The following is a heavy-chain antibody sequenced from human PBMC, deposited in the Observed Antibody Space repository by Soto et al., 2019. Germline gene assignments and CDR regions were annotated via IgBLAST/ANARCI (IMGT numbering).Heavy chain of an antibody. V-gene: IGHV4-59*08. CDR1: GGSISNYY. CDR3: AGHWGRLLSHPAFDI. D-gene: IGHD2-2*01. J-gene: IGHJ3*02. CDR2: IFYSGIT. Sequence: QVQLQESGPGLVKPSETLSLTCTVSGGSISNYYWSWIRQPPGKGLEWIGYIFYSGITIYNPSLKSRVTISVDTSKNQFSLRLSSVTAADTAVYYCAGHWGRLLSHPAFDIWGQGTMVTVSS.